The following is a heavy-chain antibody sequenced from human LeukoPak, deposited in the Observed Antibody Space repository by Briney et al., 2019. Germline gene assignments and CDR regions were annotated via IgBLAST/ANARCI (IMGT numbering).Heavy chain of an antibody. CDR1: GFTFSNYN. D-gene: IGHD6-13*01. J-gene: IGHJ4*02. CDR3: AKAPNRGSSWPFDY. Sequence: PGGSLRLSCAASGFTFSNYNMNWVRQAPGKGLEWVSAISGSGGSTYYADSVKGRFTISRDNSKNTLYLQMNSLRAEDTAVYYCAKAPNRGSSWPFDYWGQGTLVTVSS. V-gene: IGHV3-23*01. CDR2: ISGSGGST.